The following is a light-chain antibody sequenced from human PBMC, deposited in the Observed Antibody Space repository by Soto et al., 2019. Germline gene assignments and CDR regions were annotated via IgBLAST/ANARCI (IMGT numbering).Light chain of an antibody. J-gene: IGLJ1*01. CDR1: SSDVGGYNY. Sequence: QSALTQPASVSGSPGQSITISCTGTSSDVGGYNYVSWYQHHPGKAPKLMIYDVSNRPSGVSNRFSGSKSGNTAPLTISGLQAEDEADYYCSSYTSSSTLEVFGTGTKLTVL. CDR2: DVS. CDR3: SSYTSSSTLEV. V-gene: IGLV2-14*03.